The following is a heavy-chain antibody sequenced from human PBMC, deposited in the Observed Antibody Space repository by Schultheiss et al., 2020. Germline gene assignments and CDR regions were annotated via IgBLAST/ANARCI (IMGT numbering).Heavy chain of an antibody. CDR3: ARDALPYDFWSGYQRGYYYYYYMDV. CDR2: IIPIFGTA. Sequence: SVKVSCKASGGTFSSYAISWVRQAPGQGLEWMGRIIPIFGTANYAQKFQGRVTITADESTSTAYMELSSLRSEDTAVYYCARDALPYDFWSGYQRGYYYYYYMDVWGKGTTVTVSS. CDR1: GGTFSSYA. V-gene: IGHV1-69*13. J-gene: IGHJ6*03. D-gene: IGHD3-3*01.